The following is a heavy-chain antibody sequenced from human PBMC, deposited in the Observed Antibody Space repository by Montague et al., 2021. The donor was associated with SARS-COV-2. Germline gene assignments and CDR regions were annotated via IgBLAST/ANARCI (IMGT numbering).Heavy chain of an antibody. V-gene: IGHV4-4*07. J-gene: IGHJ3*02. D-gene: IGHD1-14*01. Sequence: SETLSLTCTVSGGSISSYYWSWIRQPAGKGLEWIGLIYTSGSTNYNPSLKNRVTMSLDTSKNQFSLKLRSVTAADTAVYYCARGSFGMGAFDIWGQGTMVTVSS. CDR1: GGSISSYY. CDR3: ARGSFGMGAFDI. CDR2: IYTSGST.